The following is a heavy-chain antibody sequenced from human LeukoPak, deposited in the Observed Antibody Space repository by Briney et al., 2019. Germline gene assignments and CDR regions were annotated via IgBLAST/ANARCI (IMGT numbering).Heavy chain of an antibody. CDR1: GYTFTSYD. Sequence: ASVKVSCKASGYTFTSYDINWVRQATGQGLEWMGWMNPNSGNTGYAQKFQGRVTITRNTSISTAYMELSSLRSEDTAVYYCARAFTYLLDAFDIWGQGTMVTVSS. CDR2: MNPNSGNT. CDR3: ARAFTYLLDAFDI. J-gene: IGHJ3*02. V-gene: IGHV1-8*03.